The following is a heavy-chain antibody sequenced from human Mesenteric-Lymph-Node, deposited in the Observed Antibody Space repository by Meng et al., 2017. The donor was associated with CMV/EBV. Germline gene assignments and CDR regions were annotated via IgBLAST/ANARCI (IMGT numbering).Heavy chain of an antibody. CDR3: APGVGSGSSNWFDP. D-gene: IGHD3-10*01. V-gene: IGHV4-34*02. CDR1: GGSFNGYH. Sequence: LPQWGGGTFDASEDPSPPWAVHGGSFNGYHRNWVRPPPGKGPGGDWEIPHSGSNKYQPSPKERVTITVETSKNPFLLKVTSVTAADTAVYYCAPGVGSGSSNWFDPWGQGTLVTSPQ. J-gene: IGHJ5*02. CDR2: IPHSGSN.